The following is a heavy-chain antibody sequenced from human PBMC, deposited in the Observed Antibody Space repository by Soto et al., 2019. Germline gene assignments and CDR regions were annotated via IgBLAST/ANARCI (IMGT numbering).Heavy chain of an antibody. Sequence: SLRLSCAASVFSVDDYAMHWVRQAPGKGPEWVSGISWNSKNIGYADSVKGRFTISRDNAKNSLYLQMNSLRGEDTALYYCAKAGQTYYDFWSGYYPDYWGQGTLVTVSS. CDR2: ISWNSKNI. CDR3: AKAGQTYYDFWSGYYPDY. V-gene: IGHV3-9*01. J-gene: IGHJ4*02. D-gene: IGHD3-3*01. CDR1: VFSVDDYA.